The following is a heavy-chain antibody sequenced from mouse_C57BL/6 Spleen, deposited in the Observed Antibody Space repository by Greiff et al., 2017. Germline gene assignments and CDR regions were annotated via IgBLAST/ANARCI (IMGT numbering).Heavy chain of an antibody. CDR1: GYAFTNYL. Sequence: QVQLQQPGAELVRPGTSVKVSCKASGYAFTNYLIEWVKQRPGQGLEWIGVIDPGCGGTNYNEKFKGKATLTADKSSSTAYMQLSSLTSEDSAVEYWGGRVCYDCDGFAYWGQGTLVTVSA. CDR3: GGRVCYDCDGFAY. CDR2: IDPGCGGT. J-gene: IGHJ3*01. D-gene: IGHD2-4*01. V-gene: IGHV1-54*01.